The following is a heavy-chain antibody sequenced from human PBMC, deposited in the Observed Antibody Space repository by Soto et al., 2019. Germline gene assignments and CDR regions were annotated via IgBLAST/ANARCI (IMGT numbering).Heavy chain of an antibody. CDR3: ARASITMVRGVNYYGMDV. Sequence: PSDTLSLTCTVSGGSISSGDYYWSWIRQPPGKGLEWIGYIYYSGSTYYNPSLKSRVTISVDTSKNQFSLELSSVTAADTAVYYCARASITMVRGVNYYGMDVWGQGTTVTVSS. CDR1: GGSISSGDYY. J-gene: IGHJ6*02. V-gene: IGHV4-30-4*02. D-gene: IGHD3-10*01. CDR2: IYYSGST.